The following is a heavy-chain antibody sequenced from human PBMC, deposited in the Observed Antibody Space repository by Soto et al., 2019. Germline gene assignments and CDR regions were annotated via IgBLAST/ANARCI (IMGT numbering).Heavy chain of an antibody. CDR2: INHLETT. CDR3: ARGGGYDSFDY. Sequence: SETLPLTCSVSGGTTNSGDYFWSWIRQPPGKGLEWIGYINHLETTYYNPSFESRLSLSIGRAKNQFSLKLHSMSAADRAVYFCARGGGYDSFDYWGQGIMVTV. V-gene: IGHV4-30-2*01. CDR1: GGTTNSGDYF. D-gene: IGHD5-12*01. J-gene: IGHJ4*02.